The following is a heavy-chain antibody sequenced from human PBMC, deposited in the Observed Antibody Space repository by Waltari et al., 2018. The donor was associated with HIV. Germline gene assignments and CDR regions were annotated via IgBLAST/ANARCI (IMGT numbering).Heavy chain of an antibody. V-gene: IGHV3-23*01. CDR1: GFTFEGYA. J-gene: IGHJ4*02. D-gene: IGHD3-10*01. Sequence: EVQLLESGGGLVQPGGSLRLSCAASGFTFEGYAMTWVRLAPGKGVEWVSGISGSGGSTFYADAVKGRFAISRDNSKNTLYLQMNTRRAEDTAVYYCAKFRGSGSDYWGQGAQVTVSS. CDR3: AKFRGSGSDY. CDR2: ISGSGGST.